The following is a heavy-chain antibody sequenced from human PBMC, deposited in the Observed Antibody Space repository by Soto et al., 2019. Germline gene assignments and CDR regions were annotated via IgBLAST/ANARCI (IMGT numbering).Heavy chain of an antibody. CDR1: GYSFTSYW. CDR2: IYPGDSDT. J-gene: IGHJ6*02. V-gene: IGHV5-51*01. Sequence: GESLKISCNGSGYSFTSYWIGWVRQMPGKGLEWMGIIYPGDSDTRYSPSFQGQVTISADKSISTAYLQWSSLKASDTAMYYCARRLRYFDWLSPEYGMDVWGQGTTVTVSS. CDR3: ARRLRYFDWLSPEYGMDV. D-gene: IGHD3-9*01.